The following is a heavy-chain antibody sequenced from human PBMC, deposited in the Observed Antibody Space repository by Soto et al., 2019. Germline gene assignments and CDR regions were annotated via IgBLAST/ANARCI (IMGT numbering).Heavy chain of an antibody. V-gene: IGHV1-46*01. J-gene: IGHJ6*02. D-gene: IGHD3-10*01. CDR1: GYTFTSYY. Sequence: ASVKVSCKASGYTFTSYYMHWVRQAPGQGLEWMGIINPSGGSTSYAQKFQGRVTMTRDTSTSTVYMELSSLRSEDTAVYYCASDPYGTGQWVRYYYGMDVWGQGTTVTVSS. CDR3: ASDPYGTGQWVRYYYGMDV. CDR2: INPSGGST.